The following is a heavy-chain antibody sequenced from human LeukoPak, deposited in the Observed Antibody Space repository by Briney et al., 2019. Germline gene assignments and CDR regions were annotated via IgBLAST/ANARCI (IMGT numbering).Heavy chain of an antibody. J-gene: IGHJ4*02. Sequence: ASVKVSCKVSGYTLTELSMHRVRQAPGKGLEWTGGFDPEDGETIYAQKFQGRVTMTEDTSTDTAYMELSSLRSEDTAVYYCATGFGIVATTGFDYWGQGTLVTVSS. CDR3: ATGFGIVATTGFDY. D-gene: IGHD5-12*01. CDR2: FDPEDGET. CDR1: GYTLTELS. V-gene: IGHV1-24*01.